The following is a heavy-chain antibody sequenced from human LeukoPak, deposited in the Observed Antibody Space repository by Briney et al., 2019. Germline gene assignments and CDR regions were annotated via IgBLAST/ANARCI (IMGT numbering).Heavy chain of an antibody. CDR1: GGSISSSSYY. D-gene: IGHD6-13*01. CDR2: IYYSGST. J-gene: IGHJ4*02. CDR3: ARGWYSSRWVVYLDY. Sequence: SETLSLTCTVSGGSISSSSYYWGWIRQPPGKGLEWIGYIYYSGSTNYNPSLKSRVTISVDTSKNQFSLKLSTVTAADTAVYYCARGWYSSRWVVYLDYWGQGTLVTVSS. V-gene: IGHV4-61*05.